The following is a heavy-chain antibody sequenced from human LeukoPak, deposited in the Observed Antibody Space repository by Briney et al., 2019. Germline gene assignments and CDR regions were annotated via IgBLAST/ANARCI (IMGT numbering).Heavy chain of an antibody. CDR1: GGSISSGGYY. V-gene: IGHV4-31*03. J-gene: IGHJ5*02. D-gene: IGHD6-6*01. Sequence: SQTLSLTCTVSGGSISSGGYYWSWIRQHPGKGLEWIGYIYYSGSTYYNPSLKSRVTISVDTPKNQFSLKLSSVTAADTAVYYCARDIGIAARPDGGWFDPWGQGTLVTVSS. CDR3: ARDIGIAARPDGGWFDP. CDR2: IYYSGST.